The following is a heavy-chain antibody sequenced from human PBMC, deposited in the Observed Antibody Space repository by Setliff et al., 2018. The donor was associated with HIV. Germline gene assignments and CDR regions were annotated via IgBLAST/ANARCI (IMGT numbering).Heavy chain of an antibody. D-gene: IGHD3-10*01. CDR3: ARGDPWFGELLSYYYYGMDV. CDR1: GYTFTGYY. CDR2: INPNSGGT. Sequence: ASVKVSCKASGYTFTGYYMHWVRQAPGQGLEWMGWINPNSGGTNYAQKFQGMVTMTRDTSISTAYMELSRLRSDDTAVYYCARGDPWFGELLSYYYYGMDVWGQGTTVTVSS. J-gene: IGHJ6*02. V-gene: IGHV1-2*02.